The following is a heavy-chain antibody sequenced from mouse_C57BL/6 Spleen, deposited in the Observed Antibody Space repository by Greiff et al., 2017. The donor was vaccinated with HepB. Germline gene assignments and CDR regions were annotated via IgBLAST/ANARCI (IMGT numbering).Heavy chain of an antibody. CDR1: GYTFTDYY. J-gene: IGHJ4*01. V-gene: IGHV1-26*01. CDR3: ARNDRAQAHYYAMDY. D-gene: IGHD3-2*02. Sequence: VQLQQSGPELVKPGASVKISCKASGYTFTDYYMNWVKQSHGKSLEWIGDINPNNGGTSYNQKFKGKATLTVDKSSSTAYMELRSLTSEDSAVYYCARNDRAQAHYYAMDYWGQGTSVTVSS. CDR2: INPNNGGT.